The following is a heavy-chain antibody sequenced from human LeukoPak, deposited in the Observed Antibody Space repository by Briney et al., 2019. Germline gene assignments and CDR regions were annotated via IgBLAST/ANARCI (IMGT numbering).Heavy chain of an antibody. Sequence: PGGSLRLSCAASGFTFSSYAMSWVRQAPGKGLEWVSSISSSSSYIYYADSVKGRFTISRDNAKNSLYLQMNSLRAEDTAVYYCARDLGSGSYYYYYGMDVWGQGTTVTVSS. J-gene: IGHJ6*02. V-gene: IGHV3-21*01. CDR3: ARDLGSGSYYYYYGMDV. D-gene: IGHD3-10*01. CDR2: ISSSSSYI. CDR1: GFTFSSYA.